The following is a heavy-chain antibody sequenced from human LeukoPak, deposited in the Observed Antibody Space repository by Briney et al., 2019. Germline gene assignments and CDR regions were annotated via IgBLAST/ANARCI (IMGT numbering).Heavy chain of an antibody. CDR1: GFTVSSNY. CDR2: IYSGGST. J-gene: IGHJ6*02. CDR3: ASLNDSSGYYYYYYYGMDV. D-gene: IGHD3-22*01. V-gene: IGHV3-66*01. Sequence: PAGSLRLSCAASGFTVSSNYMSWVRQAPGKGLEWVSVIYSGGSTYYADSVKGRFTISRDNSKNTLYLQMNSLRAEDTAVYYCASLNDSSGYYYYYYYGMDVWGQGTTVTVSS.